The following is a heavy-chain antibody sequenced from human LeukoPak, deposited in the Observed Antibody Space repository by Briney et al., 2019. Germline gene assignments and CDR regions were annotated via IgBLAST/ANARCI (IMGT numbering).Heavy chain of an antibody. V-gene: IGHV3-53*01. J-gene: IGHJ4*02. Sequence: PRGSLRLSCAASGFTVSSNYMSWVRQAPGKGLEWVSVIYSGGGTYYADSVKGRFTISRDNSKNTVYLQMNSLRAEDTAVYYCARDWDGDTFDYWGQGTLVTVSS. CDR2: IYSGGGT. D-gene: IGHD4-17*01. CDR1: GFTVSSNY. CDR3: ARDWDGDTFDY.